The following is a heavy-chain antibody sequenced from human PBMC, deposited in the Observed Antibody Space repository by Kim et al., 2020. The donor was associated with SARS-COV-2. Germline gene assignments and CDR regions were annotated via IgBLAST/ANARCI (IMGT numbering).Heavy chain of an antibody. CDR2: INTNTGDP. V-gene: IGHV1-2*06. CDR1: GYTFTGHY. CDR3: ASDREIRGFGYSFDF. Sequence: ASVKVSCKASGYTFTGHYMHWVRQAPGQGLEWMGRINTNTGDPNYAQSFPGRVIISMDTSVSTAYLQISRLRPDDTAVYYCASDREIRGFGYSFDFYCQG. J-gene: IGHJ4*02. D-gene: IGHD3-10*01.